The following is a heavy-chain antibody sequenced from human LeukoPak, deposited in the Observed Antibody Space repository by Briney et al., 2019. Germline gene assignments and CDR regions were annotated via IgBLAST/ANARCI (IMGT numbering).Heavy chain of an antibody. CDR1: GFTLSNYV. D-gene: IGHD3-9*01. V-gene: IGHV3-23*01. J-gene: IGHJ6*02. CDR2: ISGSGDYT. CDR3: AKGTRDILRYFDWLPDFYYYYGMDV. Sequence: GGSLRLSCAASGFTLSNYVMTWVRQAPGKGLEWVSTISGSGDYTYYADSVKGRFSISRDNSKNTLHLQMNSLRAEDTAVYYCAKGTRDILRYFDWLPDFYYYYGMDVWGQGTTVTVSS.